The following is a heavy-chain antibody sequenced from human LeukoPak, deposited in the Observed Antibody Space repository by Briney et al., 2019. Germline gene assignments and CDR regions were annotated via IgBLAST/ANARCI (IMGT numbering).Heavy chain of an antibody. J-gene: IGHJ5*02. CDR3: ARGLCGGGSCYSP. D-gene: IGHD2-15*01. V-gene: IGHV4-34*01. CDR2: INHSGST. CDR1: GGSFSGYY. Sequence: SETLSLTCAVYGGSFSGYYWSWIRHPPGKGLEWIGEINHSGSTNYNPSLKSRVTISVDTSKNQFSLKLSSVTAADTAVYYCARGLCGGGSCYSPWGQGTLVTVSS.